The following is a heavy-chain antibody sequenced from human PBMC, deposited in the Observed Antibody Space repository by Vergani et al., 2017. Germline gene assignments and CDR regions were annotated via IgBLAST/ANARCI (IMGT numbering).Heavy chain of an antibody. CDR1: GFTLSKYD. Sequence: QVKLVESGGGVVQRGGSLRLSCATSGFTLSKYDMQWIRQGPGKGLEFVAFIQFDGSNQYYADSVKGRFTLSRDFSKNTLYLQMNSLRTDDTATYYCAKHFRGWGIDYWGQGTQVIVSS. J-gene: IGHJ4*02. CDR3: AKHFRGWGIDY. CDR2: IQFDGSNQ. D-gene: IGHD3-16*01. V-gene: IGHV3-30*02.